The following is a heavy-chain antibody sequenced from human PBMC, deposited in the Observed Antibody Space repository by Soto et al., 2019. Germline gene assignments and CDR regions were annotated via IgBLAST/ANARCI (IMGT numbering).Heavy chain of an antibody. CDR2: INWDDDK. CDR3: AHNSGRGYSYVD. V-gene: IGHV2-5*02. Sequence: QITLKESGPPLVKPTQTLTLTCTFSGFSLSTSRGGVGWIRQPPGKALEWLALINWDDDKRYSPSLKSRLTITQDTSKNQVVLTMTSMDPVDTATYYCAHNSGRGYSYVDWGQGTLVTVSS. D-gene: IGHD5-18*01. CDR1: GFSLSTSRGG. J-gene: IGHJ4*02.